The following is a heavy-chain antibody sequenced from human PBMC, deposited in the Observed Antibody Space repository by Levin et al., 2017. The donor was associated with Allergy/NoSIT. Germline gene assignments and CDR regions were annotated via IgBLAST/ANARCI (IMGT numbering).Heavy chain of an antibody. CDR2: SRNKANSYTT. CDR1: GFTFSDHY. Sequence: HPGGSLRLSCAASGFTFSDHYMDWVRQAPGKGLEWVGRSRNKANSYTTEYAASVKGRFTISRDDSENSLHLQMNSLKAEDTAVYYCSRGAGPAAVVDSYHYGLDVWGQGTTVTVSS. J-gene: IGHJ6*02. V-gene: IGHV3-72*01. D-gene: IGHD2-2*01. CDR3: SRGAGPAAVVDSYHYGLDV.